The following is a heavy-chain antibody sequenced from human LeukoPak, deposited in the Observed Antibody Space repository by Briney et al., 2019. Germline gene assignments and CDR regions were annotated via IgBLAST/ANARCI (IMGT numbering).Heavy chain of an antibody. J-gene: IGHJ3*02. D-gene: IGHD3-22*01. CDR2: ISAYNGNT. CDR3: ARDRPLRYYYDSSGSPDAFDI. V-gene: IGHV1-18*01. Sequence: ASVKVSCKASGYTFTSYGISWVRQAPGQGLEWMGWISAYNGNTNYAQKLQGRVTMTTDTSMSTAYMELRSLRSDDTAVYYCARDRPLRYYYDSSGSPDAFDIWGQGTMVTVSS. CDR1: GYTFTSYG.